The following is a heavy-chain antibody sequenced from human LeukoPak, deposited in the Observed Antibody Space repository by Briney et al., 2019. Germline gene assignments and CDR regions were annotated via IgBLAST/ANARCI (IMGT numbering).Heavy chain of an antibody. V-gene: IGHV1-18*01. CDR1: GYTFTSYG. CDR3: ARASPDLIQGAVDY. J-gene: IGHJ4*02. CDR2: TSAYNGNT. D-gene: IGHD1-1*01. Sequence: ASVKVSCKASGYTFTSYGISWVRQAPGQGLEWMGWTSAYNGNTNYAQKLQGRVTMTTDTSTSTAYMELRSLRSDDTAVYYCARASPDLIQGAVDYWGQGTLVTVSS.